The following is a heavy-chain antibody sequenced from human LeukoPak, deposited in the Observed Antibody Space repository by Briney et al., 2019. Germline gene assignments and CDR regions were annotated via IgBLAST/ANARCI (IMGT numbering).Heavy chain of an antibody. CDR2: ISDSGNT. CDR3: AKAPVTTCRGAYCYPFDY. Sequence: GGSLRLSCAASGFTFSSYSMSWVRQAPGKGLEWVSAISDSGNTYHADSVKGRFTISRDSSKNTLFLQMNRLRPEDAAVYYCAKAPVTTCRGAYCYPFDYWGQGTLVTVSS. J-gene: IGHJ4*02. CDR1: GFTFSSYS. V-gene: IGHV3-23*01. D-gene: IGHD2-21*01.